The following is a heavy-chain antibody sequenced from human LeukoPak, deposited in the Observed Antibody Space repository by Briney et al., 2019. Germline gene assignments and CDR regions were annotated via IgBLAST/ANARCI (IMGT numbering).Heavy chain of an antibody. CDR1: GGSISNYY. V-gene: IGHV4-4*07. CDR2: IYTSGST. CDR3: AREGPTPTSYFDY. J-gene: IGHJ4*02. Sequence: SETLSLTCTVSGGSISNYYWSWIRQPAGKGLEWIGRIYTSGSTNYNPSLKSRVTMSVDTSKNQFSLKLNSVTAADTAVHYCAREGPTPTSYFDYWGQGSLVTVSS.